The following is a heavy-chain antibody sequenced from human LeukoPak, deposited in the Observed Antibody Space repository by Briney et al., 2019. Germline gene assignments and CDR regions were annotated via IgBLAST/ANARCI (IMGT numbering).Heavy chain of an antibody. V-gene: IGHV3-7*01. J-gene: IGHJ5*02. CDR2: IKQDGSEK. D-gene: IGHD2-2*01. CDR3: AREGGYCSSTSCWKWFDP. CDR1: GFTFSSYW. Sequence: PGGSLRLSCAASGFTFSSYWMSWVRQAPGKGLEWVANIKQDGSEKYYVDSVKGRFTISRDNAKNTLYLQMNSLRAEDTAVYYCAREGGYCSSTSCWKWFDPGAREPWSPSPQ.